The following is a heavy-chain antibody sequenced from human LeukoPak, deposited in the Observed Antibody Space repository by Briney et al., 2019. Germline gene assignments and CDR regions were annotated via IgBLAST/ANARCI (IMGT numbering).Heavy chain of an antibody. D-gene: IGHD2-2*01. J-gene: IGHJ6*03. V-gene: IGHV3-30*03. CDR3: ARDQMRPYQYYMDV. CDR1: GFTFSSYG. Sequence: GGSLRLSCAASGFTFSSYGMHWVRQAPGKGLEWVALISYDGSNKHYGDSVKGRFTIYRDNSKNTLYLQMNSLRAEDTAIYYCARDQMRPYQYYMDVWGKGATVTVSS. CDR2: ISYDGSNK.